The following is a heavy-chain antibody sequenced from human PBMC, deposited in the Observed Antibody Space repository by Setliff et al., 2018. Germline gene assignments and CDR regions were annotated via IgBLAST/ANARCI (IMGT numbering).Heavy chain of an antibody. D-gene: IGHD2-2*01. CDR2: IYHGVST. Sequence: KSSETLSLTCTVSGASVTSFVYYWSWIRQPPGKGLEYIGHIYHGVSTSYSPSLKSRLSISADTSKNQFSLKLTSVTAADTAVYYCARTHCTTTSCFYFHYWGQGTVVTVSS. CDR3: ARTHCTTTSCFYFHY. CDR1: GASVTSFVYY. V-gene: IGHV4-30-4*01. J-gene: IGHJ4*02.